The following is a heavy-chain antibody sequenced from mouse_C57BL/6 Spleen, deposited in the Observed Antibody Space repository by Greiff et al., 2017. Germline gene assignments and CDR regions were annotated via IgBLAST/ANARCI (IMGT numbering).Heavy chain of an antibody. CDR2: INPSSGYT. V-gene: IGHV1-7*01. D-gene: IGHD1-1*01. CDR1: GYTFTSYW. J-gene: IGHJ4*01. Sequence: LMESGAELAKPGASVKLSCKASGYTFTSYWMHWVKQRPGQGLEWIGYINPSSGYTKYNQKFKDKATLTADKSSSTAYMQRSSLTYEDSAVYYCANYYGSSYDAMDYWGQGTSVTVSS. CDR3: ANYYGSSYDAMDY.